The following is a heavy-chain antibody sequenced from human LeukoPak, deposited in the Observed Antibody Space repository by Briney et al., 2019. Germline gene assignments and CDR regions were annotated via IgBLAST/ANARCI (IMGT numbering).Heavy chain of an antibody. Sequence: ASVKVSCKASGYTFTSYDINWVRQATGQGLEWMGWMNPNSGNTGYAQKFQGRVTMTRNSSITTANMELSSLRYEDTAVYYCARRHGRCSDGSCYYPDYWGQGTLVTVSS. CDR1: GYTFTSYD. J-gene: IGHJ4*02. CDR3: ARRHGRCSDGSCYYPDY. CDR2: MNPNSGNT. V-gene: IGHV1-8*01. D-gene: IGHD2-15*01.